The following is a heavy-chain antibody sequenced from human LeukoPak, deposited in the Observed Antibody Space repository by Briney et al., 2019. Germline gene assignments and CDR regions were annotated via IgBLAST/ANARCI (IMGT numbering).Heavy chain of an antibody. J-gene: IGHJ4*02. CDR3: ARADPTVGATTRGYYFDY. V-gene: IGHV4-4*07. CDR2: IYTSGST. Sequence: PSETLSLTCTVSGGSISSYYWSWIRQPAGKGLEWIGRIYTSGSTNYNPSPKSRVTMSVDTSKNQFSLKLSSVTAADTAVYYCARADPTVGATTRGYYFDYWGQGTLVTVSS. D-gene: IGHD1-26*01. CDR1: GGSISSYY.